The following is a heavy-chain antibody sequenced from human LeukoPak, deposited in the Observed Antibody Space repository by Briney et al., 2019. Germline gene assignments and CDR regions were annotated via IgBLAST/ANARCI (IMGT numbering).Heavy chain of an antibody. D-gene: IGHD6-19*01. J-gene: IGHJ4*02. CDR1: GFTFSSYA. CDR2: ISGSGGST. Sequence: PGGSLRLSCAASGFTFSSYAMSWVRQAPGKGLGWVSAISGSGGSTYYADSVKGRFTISRDNSKNTLYLQMNSLRAEDTAVYYCAKAPRYSSGWYDYWGQGTLVTVSS. CDR3: AKAPRYSSGWYDY. V-gene: IGHV3-23*01.